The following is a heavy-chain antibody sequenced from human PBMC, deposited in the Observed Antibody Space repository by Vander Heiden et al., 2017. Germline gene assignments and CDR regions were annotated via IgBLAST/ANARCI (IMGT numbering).Heavy chain of an antibody. J-gene: IGHJ4*02. CDR3: AKDHFPRQRVVVTSFDY. Sequence: EVQLLGSGGGLVQPGGYLRRSCAASGFTLSSCAMGWVRQAPGKGLEWVSAISGSGGSTYYADSVKGRVTISRDNSKNTLYLQMNSLRAEDTAVDYCAKDHFPRQRVVVTSFDYWGQGTLVTVSS. CDR1: GFTLSSCA. V-gene: IGHV3-23*01. D-gene: IGHD3-22*01. CDR2: ISGSGGST.